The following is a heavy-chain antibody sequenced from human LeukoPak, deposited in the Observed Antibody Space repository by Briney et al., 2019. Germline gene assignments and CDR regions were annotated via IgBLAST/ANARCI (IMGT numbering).Heavy chain of an antibody. CDR2: IKTKTDGGTT. D-gene: IGHD3-10*01. J-gene: IGHJ4*02. CDR3: TTGGWFGELN. CDR1: GFTFPDAW. V-gene: IGHV3-15*01. Sequence: PGGSLRLSCAASGFTFPDAWMSWVRQAPGKGLEWLGRIKTKTDGGTTDYAAPVKGRFTISRDDSKSTLYLQMNSLKTEDTALYYCTTGGWFGELNWGQGTLVTVSS.